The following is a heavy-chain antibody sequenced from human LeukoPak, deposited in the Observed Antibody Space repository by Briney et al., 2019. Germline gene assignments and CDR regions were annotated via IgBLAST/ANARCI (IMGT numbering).Heavy chain of an antibody. V-gene: IGHV4-38-2*02. CDR1: GYSLTSGYY. J-gene: IGHJ4*02. D-gene: IGHD6-19*01. CDR2: IFHSGST. Sequence: PSETLSLTCTVSGYSLTSGYYWGWIRQPPGKGLEWIASIFHSGSTFYNPSVKSRVTISVDTSKNQFSLTLRSVTAADTAVYYCARDQASGWYDYWGQGTLVTVSS. CDR3: ARDQASGWYDY.